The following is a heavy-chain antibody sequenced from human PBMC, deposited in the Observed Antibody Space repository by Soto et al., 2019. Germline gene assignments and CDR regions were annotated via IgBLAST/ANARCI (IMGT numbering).Heavy chain of an antibody. CDR2: IIPIFGTA. Sequence: GASVKVSCKASGGTFSSYAISWVRQAPGQGLEWMGGIIPIFGTANYAQKFQGRVTITADKSTSTAYMELSSLRSEETAVYYCASAASPSYYFDYWRQGTLVTVSS. CDR3: ASAASPSYYFDY. J-gene: IGHJ4*02. CDR1: GGTFSSYA. V-gene: IGHV1-69*06. D-gene: IGHD6-25*01.